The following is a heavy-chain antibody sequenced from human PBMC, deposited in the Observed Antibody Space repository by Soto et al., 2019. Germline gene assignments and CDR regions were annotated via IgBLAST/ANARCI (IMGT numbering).Heavy chain of an antibody. D-gene: IGHD6-13*01. Sequence: QVQLVESGGGVVQPGRSLRLSCAASGFTFSSYGMHWVRQAPGKGLEWVAVISYDGSNKYYADSVKGRFTISRDNSKNTLYLKMNSLRAEDTAVYYCAKDSALETLAAAGLGEEGYYYGMDVWGQGTTVTVSS. V-gene: IGHV3-30*18. CDR1: GFTFSSYG. J-gene: IGHJ6*02. CDR3: AKDSALETLAAAGLGEEGYYYGMDV. CDR2: ISYDGSNK.